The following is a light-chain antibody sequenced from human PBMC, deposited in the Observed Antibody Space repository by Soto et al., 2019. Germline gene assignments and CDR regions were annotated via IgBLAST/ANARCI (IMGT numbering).Light chain of an antibody. CDR2: PHN. CDR1: TSNVGRNA. J-gene: IGLJ3*02. V-gene: IGLV1-44*01. Sequence: QSVLTQPPSASGTPGQSVTISCSGGTSNVGRNAVNWYQQLPGSAPRLLIQPHNQRPSGVPTRFSASKSGNAASLAISGLQSEDEADYYFGTWDDSLNVMVFGGGTQRTVL. CDR3: GTWDDSLNVMV.